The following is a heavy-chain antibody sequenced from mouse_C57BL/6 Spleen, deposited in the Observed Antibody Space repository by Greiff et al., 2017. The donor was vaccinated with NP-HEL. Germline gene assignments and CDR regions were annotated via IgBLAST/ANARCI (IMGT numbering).Heavy chain of an antibody. CDR1: GYTFTDYY. D-gene: IGHD2-1*01. Sequence: VQLQQSGPELVKPGASVKISCKASGYTFTDYYMNWVKQSHGKSLEWIGDINPNNGGTSYNQKFKGKATLTVDKSSSTAYMELRSLTSEDSAVYYCARGNYWYFDVWGTGTTVTVSS. CDR3: ARGNYWYFDV. J-gene: IGHJ1*03. V-gene: IGHV1-26*01. CDR2: INPNNGGT.